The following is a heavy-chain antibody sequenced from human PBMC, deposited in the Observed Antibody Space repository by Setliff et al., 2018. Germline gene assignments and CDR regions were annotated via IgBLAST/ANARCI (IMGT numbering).Heavy chain of an antibody. CDR3: ARLYIVVVVAATPAWFDP. CDR2: IYTSGST. V-gene: IGHV4-61*02. J-gene: IGHJ5*02. D-gene: IGHD2-15*01. CDR1: GGSISSGSYY. Sequence: PSETLSLTCTVSGGSISSGSYYWSWIRQPAGKGLEWIGRIYTSGSTNYNPSLKSRVTISVDTSKNQFSLKLSSVTAADTAVYYCARLYIVVVVAATPAWFDPWGQGTLVTVSS.